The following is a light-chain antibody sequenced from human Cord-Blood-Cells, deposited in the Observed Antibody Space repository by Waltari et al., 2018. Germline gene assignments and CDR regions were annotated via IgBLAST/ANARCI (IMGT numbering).Light chain of an antibody. J-gene: IGKJ4*01. Sequence: DIVMTQSPDSLAVSLGERATINCQSSQSVLYSSNNKNYLACYQQKPGQPPKLLIYWASTRESGVPDRFSGSGSGTDFTLTISSLQAEDVAVYYCQQYYSTPLTFGGGTKVEIK. CDR2: WAS. CDR1: QSVLYSSNNKNY. V-gene: IGKV4-1*01. CDR3: QQYYSTPLT.